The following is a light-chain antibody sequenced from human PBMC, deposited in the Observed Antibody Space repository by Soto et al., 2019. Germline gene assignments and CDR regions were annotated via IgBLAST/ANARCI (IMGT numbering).Light chain of an antibody. CDR2: KAS. J-gene: IGKJ1*01. CDR1: QSISDR. CDR3: QQYISYRWT. V-gene: IGKV1-5*03. Sequence: DFLMTQSPSTLSASVGDRVTITCRASQSISDRLAWYQQKPGNAPKLLIYKASSLQSGVPSRFSGSGSGTEFTLTISSLQPDEFAMYYCQQYISYRWTFGQGTKVEIK.